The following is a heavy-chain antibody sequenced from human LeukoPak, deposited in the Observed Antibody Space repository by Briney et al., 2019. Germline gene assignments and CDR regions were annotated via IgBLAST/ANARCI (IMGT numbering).Heavy chain of an antibody. Sequence: SETLSLTCTVSGGSISSSSYYWGWIRQPPGKGLEWIGSIYYSGSTYYNPSLKSRVTISVDTSKNQFSLKLSSVTAADTAVYYCARVDYDYVWGSYRYPGYFDYWGQGTLVTVSS. J-gene: IGHJ4*02. V-gene: IGHV4-39*07. CDR1: GGSISSSSYY. CDR2: IYYSGST. CDR3: ARVDYDYVWGSYRYPGYFDY. D-gene: IGHD3-16*02.